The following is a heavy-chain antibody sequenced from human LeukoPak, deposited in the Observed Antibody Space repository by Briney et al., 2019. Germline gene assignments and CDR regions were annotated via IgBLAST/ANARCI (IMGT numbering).Heavy chain of an antibody. CDR1: GFTFSSYS. J-gene: IGHJ4*02. Sequence: PGGSLRLSCAASGFTFSSYSMNWVRQAPGKGLEWVSSISSSSSYIYYADSVKGRFTISRDNAKNSLYLQMNSLRAEDTAVYYCARYGSEMATKAYDYWGQGTLATVSS. CDR3: ARYGSEMATKAYDY. D-gene: IGHD5-24*01. CDR2: ISSSSSYI. V-gene: IGHV3-21*01.